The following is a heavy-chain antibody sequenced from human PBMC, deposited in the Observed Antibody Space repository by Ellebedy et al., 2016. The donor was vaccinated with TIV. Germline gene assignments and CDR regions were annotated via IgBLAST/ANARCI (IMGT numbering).Heavy chain of an antibody. CDR1: GYSFTSYW. Sequence: GESLKISXKGSGYSFTSYWIGWVRQMPGKGLEWMGIIYPGDSDTRYSPSFQGQVTISADKSISTAYLQWSSLKASDTAMYYCARLFGYDTAMVKGLISEFDYWGQGTLVTVSS. J-gene: IGHJ4*02. CDR3: ARLFGYDTAMVKGLISEFDY. D-gene: IGHD5-18*01. V-gene: IGHV5-51*01. CDR2: IYPGDSDT.